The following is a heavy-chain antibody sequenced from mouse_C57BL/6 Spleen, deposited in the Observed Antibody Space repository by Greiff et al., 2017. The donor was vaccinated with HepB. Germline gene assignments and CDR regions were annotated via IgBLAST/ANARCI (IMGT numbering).Heavy chain of an antibody. Sequence: QVQLQQPGAELVKPGASVKLSCKASGYTFTSYWMQWVKQRPGQGLEWIGEIDPSDSYTNYNQKFKGKATLTVDTSSSTAYMQLSSLTSEDSAVYYCARRDGSSPWCAYWGQGTLVTVSA. CDR1: GYTFTSYW. D-gene: IGHD1-1*01. V-gene: IGHV1-50*01. J-gene: IGHJ3*01. CDR2: IDPSDSYT. CDR3: ARRDGSSPWCAY.